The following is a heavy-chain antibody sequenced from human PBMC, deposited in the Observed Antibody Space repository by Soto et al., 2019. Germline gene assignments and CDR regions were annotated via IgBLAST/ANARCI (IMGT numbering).Heavy chain of an antibody. CDR3: ARGYCSGGSCYSGSLDAFDI. CDR1: GGSISSGGYY. Sequence: SETLSLTCTVSGGSISSGGYYWSWIRQHPGKGLEWIGYIYYSGGTYYNPSLKSRVTISVDTSKNQFSLKLSSVTAADTAVYYCARGYCSGGSCYSGSLDAFDIWGQGTMVTVSS. D-gene: IGHD2-15*01. V-gene: IGHV4-31*03. CDR2: IYYSGGT. J-gene: IGHJ3*02.